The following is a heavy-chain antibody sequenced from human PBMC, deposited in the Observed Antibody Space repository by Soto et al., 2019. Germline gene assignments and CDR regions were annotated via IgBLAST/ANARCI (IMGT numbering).Heavy chain of an antibody. J-gene: IGHJ6*02. CDR3: AKVGGGNSNYYYYGMDV. V-gene: IGHV3-9*01. Sequence: EVQLVESGGGLVQPGRSLRLSCAASGFTFDDYAMHWVRQAPGKGLEWVSGISWNSGSIGYADSVKGRFTISRDNAKNYLYLQMNSLRAEDTALYYCAKVGGGNSNYYYYGMDVWGQGTTVTVSS. CDR2: ISWNSGSI. D-gene: IGHD2-21*02. CDR1: GFTFDDYA.